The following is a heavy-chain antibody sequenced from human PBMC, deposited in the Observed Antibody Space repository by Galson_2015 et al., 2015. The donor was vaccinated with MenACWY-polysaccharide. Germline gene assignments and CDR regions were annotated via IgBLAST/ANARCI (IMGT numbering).Heavy chain of an antibody. Sequence: RLSCAASGFTFSSYTMNWVRQAPGKGLEWLSYISSGSSTIYYADSVKGRFTISRDNAKNSLYLQMNSLRAEDTAVYYCARGRLDYWGQGTLVTVSS. CDR1: GFTFSSYT. CDR3: ARGRLDY. V-gene: IGHV3-48*01. CDR2: ISSGSSTI. J-gene: IGHJ4*02.